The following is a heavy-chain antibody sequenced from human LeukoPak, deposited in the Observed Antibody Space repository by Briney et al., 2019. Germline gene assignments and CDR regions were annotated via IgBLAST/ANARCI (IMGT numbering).Heavy chain of an antibody. J-gene: IGHJ5*02. Sequence: SETLSLTCTVSGGSISSYYWSWIRQPLGKGLEWIGYIYTSGSTNYNPSLKSRVTISVDTSKNQFSLKLSSMTAADTAVYYCAGYYYDSSLNWFDPWGQGTLVTVSS. CDR3: AGYYYDSSLNWFDP. V-gene: IGHV4-4*09. D-gene: IGHD3-22*01. CDR1: GGSISSYY. CDR2: IYTSGST.